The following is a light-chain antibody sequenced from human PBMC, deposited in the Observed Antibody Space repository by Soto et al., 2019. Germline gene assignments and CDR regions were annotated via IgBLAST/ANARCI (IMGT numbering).Light chain of an antibody. J-gene: IGLJ3*02. CDR3: PTWGV. CDR1: SGHNTYA. Sequence: QPVLTQSPSASASLGASVKLTCTLSSGHNTYAIAWHQQQPEKGPRYLMKVNSDGSHSKGDGIPDRFSGSSAGAERYLTISSLQFEDEADYYCPTWGVFGGGTKLTVL. V-gene: IGLV4-69*01. CDR2: VNSDGSH.